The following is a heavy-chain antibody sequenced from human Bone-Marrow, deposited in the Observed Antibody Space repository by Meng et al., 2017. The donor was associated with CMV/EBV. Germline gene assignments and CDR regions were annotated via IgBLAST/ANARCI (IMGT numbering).Heavy chain of an antibody. CDR1: GFTFSSYA. CDR3: AKTLRVVQLYNWFDP. V-gene: IGHV3-23*01. D-gene: IGHD2-15*01. Sequence: ETLSLTCAASGFTFSSYAMSWVRQAPGKGLEWVPAISGSGGSTYYADSVKGRFTISRDNSKNTLYLQMNSLRAEDTAVYYCAKTLRVVQLYNWFDPWGQGTLVTVSS. CDR2: ISGSGGST. J-gene: IGHJ5*02.